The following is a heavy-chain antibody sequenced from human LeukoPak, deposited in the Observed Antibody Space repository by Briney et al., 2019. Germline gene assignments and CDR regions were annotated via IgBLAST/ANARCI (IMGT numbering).Heavy chain of an antibody. V-gene: IGHV4-61*02. J-gene: IGHJ4*02. CDR2: IYTSGST. CDR1: GGSISSGSYY. CDR3: ARGWVAGTGEFDY. Sequence: PSETLSLTCTVSGGSISSGSYYWSWIRQPAGKGLEWIGRIYTSGSTNYNPSLKSRVTISVDTSKNQFSLKLSSVTAADTAVYYCARGWVAGTGEFDYWGQGTLVTVSS. D-gene: IGHD6-19*01.